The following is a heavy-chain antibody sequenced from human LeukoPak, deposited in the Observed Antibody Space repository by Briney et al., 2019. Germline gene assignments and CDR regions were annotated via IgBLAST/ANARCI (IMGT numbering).Heavy chain of an antibody. V-gene: IGHV3-21*01. CDR2: ISSSGSYI. CDR3: SRVFYDSSARGNYFDS. Sequence: GGSLRLSCAASGFTFRSYSMNWVRQAPGKGLEWVSSISSSGSYIYYADSVKDRFTISRDNAKNSLYLQVSSLRAEDTAAYFCSRVFYDSSARGNYFDSWGQGTLVTVSS. J-gene: IGHJ4*02. D-gene: IGHD3-22*01. CDR1: GFTFRSYS.